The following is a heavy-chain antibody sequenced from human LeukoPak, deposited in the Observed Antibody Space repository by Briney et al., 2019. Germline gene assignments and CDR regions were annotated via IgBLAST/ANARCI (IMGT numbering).Heavy chain of an antibody. J-gene: IGHJ4*02. CDR2: ISSSGSTI. V-gene: IGHV3-11*01. D-gene: IGHD2-15*01. CDR3: AVNYCSGGSCYML. Sequence: GGSLRLSCAASGFTFSDYYMSWIRQAPGKGLEWVSYISSSGSTIYYADSVKGRFTISRDNAKNSLYLQMNSLRAEDTAVYYCAVNYCSGGSCYMLWGQGTLVTASS. CDR1: GFTFSDYY.